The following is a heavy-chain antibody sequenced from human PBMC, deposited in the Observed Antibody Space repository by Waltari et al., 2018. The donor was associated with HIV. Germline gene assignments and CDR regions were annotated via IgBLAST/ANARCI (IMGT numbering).Heavy chain of an antibody. CDR3: ARGLDILTAHYHWYLDL. V-gene: IGHV4-61*02. CDR2: GYISGST. Sequence: QVQLQESGPGLVKPSQTLSLTCTVSGGSIPSGTYYWTWIRQPAGKGLEWVGRGYISGSTNYNPDLRSRVTISVATSKNQFSLKLTSVTAADTAVYYCARGLDILTAHYHWYLDLWGRGTLVTVSS. J-gene: IGHJ2*01. D-gene: IGHD3-9*01. CDR1: GGSIPSGTYY.